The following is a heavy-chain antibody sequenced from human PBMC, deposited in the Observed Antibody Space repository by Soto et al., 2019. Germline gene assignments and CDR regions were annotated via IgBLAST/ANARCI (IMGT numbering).Heavy chain of an antibody. J-gene: IGHJ4*02. CDR3: ARGWVSKWYYFDS. CDR2: IFDNGDV. CDR1: GVSSTSFY. Sequence: SETLSLTCTVSGVSSTSFYWSWIRQSPGKGLEWIGYIFDNGDVKYNPSLMGRVTMSIDMSKNEFSLMLKSVTAPDPALYYCARGWVSKWYYFDSWGEGTLVTVS. D-gene: IGHD2-15*01. V-gene: IGHV4-59*01.